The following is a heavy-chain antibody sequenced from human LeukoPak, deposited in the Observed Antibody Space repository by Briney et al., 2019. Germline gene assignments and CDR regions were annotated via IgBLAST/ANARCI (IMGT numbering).Heavy chain of an antibody. CDR2: LYTSGST. Sequence: SETLSLTCTVSGGSISSYYWSWIRQPAGKGLEWIGRLYTSGSTNYNPSLKSRVTMSVDTSKNQFSLKLTSMAAADTAVYYCARGGSSGYYYGWGQGTLVTVSS. CDR1: GGSISSYY. J-gene: IGHJ4*02. V-gene: IGHV4-4*07. CDR3: ARGGSSGYYYG. D-gene: IGHD3-22*01.